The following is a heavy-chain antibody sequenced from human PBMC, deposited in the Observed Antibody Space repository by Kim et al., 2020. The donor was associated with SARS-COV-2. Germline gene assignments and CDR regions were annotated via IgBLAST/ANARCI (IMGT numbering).Heavy chain of an antibody. CDR1: GFTFSLYS. CDR2: ISSSSSTI. V-gene: IGHV3-48*02. J-gene: IGHJ4*02. CDR3: ARGQTGTTSLIDY. Sequence: GGSLRLSCAASGFTFSLYSMNWVRQAPGKGLEWVSYISSSSSTIYYADSVKGRFTISRDNAKDSLYLQMNSLRDEDTAVYYCARGQTGTTSLIDYWGQGTLVTVSS. D-gene: IGHD1-1*01.